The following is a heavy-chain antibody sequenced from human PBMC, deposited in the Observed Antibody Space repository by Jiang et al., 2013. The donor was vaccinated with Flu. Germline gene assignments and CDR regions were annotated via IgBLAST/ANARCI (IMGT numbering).Heavy chain of an antibody. CDR2: IYYSGSA. Sequence: GSGLVKPSETLPLTCTVSGDSLGSHYWSWIRQPPGKRLEWIGFIYYSGSAYYNPSLKSRVTIALDTSKNKFSLKLRAMTAADTAVYYCARQEAYHYDSSGYAFDIWGQGTMVTVSS. CDR3: ARQEAYHYDSSGYAFDI. D-gene: IGHD3-22*01. V-gene: IGHV4-59*08. CDR1: GDSLGSHY. J-gene: IGHJ3*02.